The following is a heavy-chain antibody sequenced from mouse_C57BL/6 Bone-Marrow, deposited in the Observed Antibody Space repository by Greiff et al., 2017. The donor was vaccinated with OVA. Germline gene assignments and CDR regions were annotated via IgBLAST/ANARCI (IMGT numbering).Heavy chain of an antibody. Sequence: EVQGVESGPVLVKPGASVKMSCKASGYTFTDYYMNWVKQSHGKSLEWIGVINPYNGGTSYNQKFKGKATLTVDKSSSTAYMELNSLTSEDSAVYYCARSGTWFAYWGQGTLVTVSA. V-gene: IGHV1-19*01. D-gene: IGHD3-1*01. CDR1: GYTFTDYY. J-gene: IGHJ3*01. CDR3: ARSGTWFAY. CDR2: INPYNGGT.